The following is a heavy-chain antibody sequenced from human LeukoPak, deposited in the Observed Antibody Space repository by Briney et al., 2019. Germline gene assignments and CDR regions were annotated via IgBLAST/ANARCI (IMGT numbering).Heavy chain of an antibody. J-gene: IGHJ4*02. CDR2: ISSNGGST. V-gene: IGHV3-64*01. CDR1: GFTFSSYA. CDR3: ARETPSDSSGYYYDY. Sequence: GGSLRLSCAASGFTFSSYAMHWIRQAPGKGLEYVSAISSNGGSTYYANSVKGRFTISRDNSKNTLYLQMGSLRAEDMAVYYCARETPSDSSGYYYDYWGQGTLVTVSS. D-gene: IGHD3-22*01.